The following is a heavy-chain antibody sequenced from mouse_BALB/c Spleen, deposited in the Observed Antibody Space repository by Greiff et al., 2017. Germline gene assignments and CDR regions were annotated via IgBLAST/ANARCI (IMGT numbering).Heavy chain of an antibody. CDR3: VRSGSLGRYFDY. Sequence: EVMLVESGGGLVQPGGSRKLSCAASGFTFSSFGMHWVRQAPEKGLEWVAYISSGSSTIYYADTVKGRFTISRDNPKNTLFLQMTSLRSEDTAMYYCVRSGSLGRYFDYWGQGTTLTVSS. D-gene: IGHD4-1*01. V-gene: IGHV5-17*02. CDR1: GFTFSSFG. CDR2: ISSGSSTI. J-gene: IGHJ2*01.